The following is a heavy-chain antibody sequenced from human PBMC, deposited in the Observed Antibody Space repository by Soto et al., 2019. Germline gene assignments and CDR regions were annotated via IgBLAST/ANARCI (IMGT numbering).Heavy chain of an antibody. CDR2: IIHIFGTA. Sequence: QAQLEQSGGEVKKPGSSVKVSCKASRVAFSKFIVTWVRQAPGLGLEWVGGIIHIFGTANYAQKFKGRVTITADESTSTSYMAVNNLRSEDTAVYYYAKVRYSIPMGYYYGMDVWGQGTTVTVSS. J-gene: IGHJ6*02. CDR3: AKVRYSIPMGYYYGMDV. V-gene: IGHV1-69*01. CDR1: RVAFSKFI. D-gene: IGHD1-26*01.